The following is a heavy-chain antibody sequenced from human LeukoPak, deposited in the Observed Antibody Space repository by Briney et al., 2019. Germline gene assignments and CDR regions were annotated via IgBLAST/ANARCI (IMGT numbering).Heavy chain of an antibody. V-gene: IGHV4-34*01. D-gene: IGHD4-23*01. CDR1: GGSFSGYY. CDR2: INHSGST. CDR3: ARGRGGNTLSYYYYMDV. J-gene: IGHJ6*03. Sequence: PSETLSLTCAVYGGSFSGYYWSWIRQPPGKGLEWIGEINHSGSTNYNPSLKSRVTISVDTSKNQFSLKLSSVTAADTAVYYCARGRGGNTLSYYYYMDVWGKGTTVTISS.